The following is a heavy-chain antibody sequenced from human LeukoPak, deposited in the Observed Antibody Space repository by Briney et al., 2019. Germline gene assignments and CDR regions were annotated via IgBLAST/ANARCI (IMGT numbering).Heavy chain of an antibody. J-gene: IGHJ3*02. CDR2: ISSSSSYI. Sequence: GGSLRLSCAASGFTFSSYSMNWVRQAPGKGLEWVSSISSSSSYIYYADSVKGRFTISRDNAKNSLYLQMNSLRAEDTAVYYCARDPWGVDAFDIWGQGTMVTVSS. V-gene: IGHV3-21*01. CDR3: ARDPWGVDAFDI. D-gene: IGHD3-16*01. CDR1: GFTFSSYS.